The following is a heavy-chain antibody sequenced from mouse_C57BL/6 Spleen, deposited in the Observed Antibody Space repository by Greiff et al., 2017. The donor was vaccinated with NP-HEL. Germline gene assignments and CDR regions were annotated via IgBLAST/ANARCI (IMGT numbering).Heavy chain of an antibody. J-gene: IGHJ2*01. D-gene: IGHD1-1*01. Sequence: VQLQQPGAELVKPGASVKLSCKASGYTFTSYWMHWVKQRPGQGLEWIGMIHPNSGSTNYNEKFKSKATLTVDKSSSTAYMQLSSLTSEDSAVYYCARWAYGEYFDYWGQGTTLTVSS. CDR2: IHPNSGST. CDR1: GYTFTSYW. V-gene: IGHV1-64*01. CDR3: ARWAYGEYFDY.